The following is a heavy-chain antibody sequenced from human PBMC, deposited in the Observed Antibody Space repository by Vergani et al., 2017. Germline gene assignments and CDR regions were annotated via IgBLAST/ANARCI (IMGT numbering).Heavy chain of an antibody. CDR1: GGTFSSYA. J-gene: IGHJ6*02. CDR2: IIPILGIA. V-gene: IGHV1-69*04. CDR3: AREEWYCSGGSCYGV. Sequence: QVQLVQSGAEVKKPGSSVKVSCKASGGTFSSYAISWVRQAPGQGLEWMGRIIPILGIANYAQKFQGRVTITADKSTSTAYMELRSLRSEDTAVYYCAREEWYCSGGSCYGVWGQGTTVTVSS. D-gene: IGHD2-15*01.